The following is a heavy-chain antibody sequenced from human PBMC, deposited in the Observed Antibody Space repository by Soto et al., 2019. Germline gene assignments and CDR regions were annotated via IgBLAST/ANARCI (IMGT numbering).Heavy chain of an antibody. D-gene: IGHD6-19*01. CDR1: GGSVSGNTAA. CDR2: TYYRSNWRH. V-gene: IGHV6-1*01. J-gene: IGHJ4*02. CDR3: ARGVAGSGFDL. Sequence: SQPLSLTCAISGGSVSGNTAAWNLIRSSPSRGLEWLGRTYYRSNWRHDYAVSVKSRITVNPDTSKNHFSLQLNSVTPDDTAVYYCARGVAGSGFDLWGQGTLVTVSS.